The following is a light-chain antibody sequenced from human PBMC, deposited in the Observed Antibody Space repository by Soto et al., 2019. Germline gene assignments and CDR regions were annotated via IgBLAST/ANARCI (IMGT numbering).Light chain of an antibody. Sequence: QSALTQPPPVSGAPGQRVTISCTGSSSKIGAGYDVHWYQQLPGGAPKLLIYANSNRPSGVPDRFSGSRSGTSASLAITGLQAEDEADYSCQSYDSSLSGFYVFGTGTKVT. CDR1: SSKIGAGYD. J-gene: IGLJ1*01. V-gene: IGLV1-40*01. CDR3: QSYDSSLSGFYV. CDR2: ANS.